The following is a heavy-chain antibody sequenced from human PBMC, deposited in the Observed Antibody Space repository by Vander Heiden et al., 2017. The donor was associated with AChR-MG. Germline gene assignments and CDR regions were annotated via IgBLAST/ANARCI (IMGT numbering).Heavy chain of an antibody. CDR1: GFTFSSHG. D-gene: IGHD6-6*01. Sequence: QVQLVESGGGVVQPGRSLRLSCAASGFTFSSHGMHWVRQAPGKGLEWVAVISYDGSNKYYADSVKGRFTISRDNSKNTLYLQMNSLRAEDTAVYYCAKRPSYYYYYGMDVWGQGTTVTVSS. V-gene: IGHV3-30*18. J-gene: IGHJ6*02. CDR3: AKRPSYYYYYGMDV. CDR2: ISYDGSNK.